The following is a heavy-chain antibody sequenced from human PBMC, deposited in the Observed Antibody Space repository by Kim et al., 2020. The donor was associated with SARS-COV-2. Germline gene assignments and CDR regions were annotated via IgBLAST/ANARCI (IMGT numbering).Heavy chain of an antibody. CDR3: ARHSHDYVWGRNMDV. Sequence: GASLQISCKGSGYSFTSYWIGWVRQMPGKGLEWMGIIYPGDSDTRYSPSFQGQVTISADKSISTAYLQWSSLKASDTAMYYCARHSHDYVWGRNMDVWGQGTTVTVSS. J-gene: IGHJ6*02. V-gene: IGHV5-51*01. CDR1: GYSFTSYW. D-gene: IGHD3-16*01. CDR2: IYPGDSDT.